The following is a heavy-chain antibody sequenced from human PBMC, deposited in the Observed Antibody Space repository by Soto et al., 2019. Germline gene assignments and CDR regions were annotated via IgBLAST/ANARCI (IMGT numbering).Heavy chain of an antibody. D-gene: IGHD1-26*01. CDR3: AREMSGSYLDFQH. CDR2: ISAYNGNT. CDR1: CFTFSNFG. Sequence: ASVKGSWKAFCFTFSNFGFHWGGQAPGQGLEWMGWISAYNGNTEYAQKLQGRVTMTTDTSTSTAYMELRSLRSDDTAVYYCAREMSGSYLDFQHWGQGTLVTVSS. J-gene: IGHJ1*01. V-gene: IGHV1-18*01.